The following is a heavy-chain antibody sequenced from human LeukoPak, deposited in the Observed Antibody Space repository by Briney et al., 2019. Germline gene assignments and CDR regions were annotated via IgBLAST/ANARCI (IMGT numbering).Heavy chain of an antibody. V-gene: IGHV4-59*08. D-gene: IGHD6-19*01. CDR1: GGSISSYY. J-gene: IGHJ4*02. CDR2: IYYSGST. Sequence: SETLSLTCTVSGGSISSYYWSWIRQPPGKGLEWIGYIYYSGSTNYNPSLKSRVTISVDTSKNQFSLKLSSVTAADTAVHYCARRDSSGWYYFDYWGQGTLVTVSS. CDR3: ARRDSSGWYYFDY.